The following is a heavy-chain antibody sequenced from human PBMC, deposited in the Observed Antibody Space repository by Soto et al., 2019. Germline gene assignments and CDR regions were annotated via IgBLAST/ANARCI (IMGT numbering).Heavy chain of an antibody. Sequence: GGSLRLSCAASGFTFSSYAMSWVRQAPGKGLEWVSAISGSGGSTYYADSVKGRFTISRDNSKNTLYLQMNSLRAEDTAVYYCAKDPEGFWSGYPPVRFDPWGQGTLVTVSS. CDR1: GFTFSSYA. CDR2: ISGSGGST. CDR3: AKDPEGFWSGYPPVRFDP. J-gene: IGHJ5*02. V-gene: IGHV3-23*01. D-gene: IGHD3-3*01.